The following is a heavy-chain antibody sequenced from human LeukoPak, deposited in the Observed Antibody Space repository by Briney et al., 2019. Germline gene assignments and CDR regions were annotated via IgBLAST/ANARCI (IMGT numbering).Heavy chain of an antibody. J-gene: IGHJ4*02. CDR2: IYYNGHT. CDR1: GGSISSYY. Sequence: PSETLSLTCTVSGGSISSYYWSWIRQPPGKGLEWIGYIYYNGHTDYNPSLKSRVTFSVDTSKNQFSLRLNSVIAADTAVYYCAREAVYSYDRHFDFWGQGTLVTVSS. V-gene: IGHV4-59*01. CDR3: AREAVYSYDRHFDF. D-gene: IGHD3-22*01.